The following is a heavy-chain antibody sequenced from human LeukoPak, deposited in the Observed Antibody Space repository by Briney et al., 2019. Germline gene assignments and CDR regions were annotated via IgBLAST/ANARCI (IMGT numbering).Heavy chain of an antibody. CDR1: GFTFRSYN. CDR3: AKDIQLSY. V-gene: IGHV3-48*04. D-gene: IGHD5-24*01. J-gene: IGHJ4*02. Sequence: GGSLRLSCAASGFTFRSYNMNWVRQAPGKGLEWVSYISSSGSTIYYADSVKGRFTISRDNAKNSLYLQMNSLRAEDTAIYYCAKDIQLSYWGQGTLVTVSS. CDR2: ISSSGSTI.